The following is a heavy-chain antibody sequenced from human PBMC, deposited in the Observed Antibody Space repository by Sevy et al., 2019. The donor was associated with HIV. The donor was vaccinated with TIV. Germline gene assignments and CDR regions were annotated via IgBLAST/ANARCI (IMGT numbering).Heavy chain of an antibody. D-gene: IGHD3-3*01. J-gene: IGHJ4*02. CDR2: VYHSGRT. Sequence: SETLSLTCAVSGGSISRSNWWSWVRQPPGKGLEWIGEVYHSGRTNYNPSLKSRVTISIDKSKNQFSLRMISVTDADTAIYYCARKLQYSDFWPYFFDYWGQGTLVTVSS. CDR1: GGSISRSNW. CDR3: ARKLQYSDFWPYFFDY. V-gene: IGHV4-4*02.